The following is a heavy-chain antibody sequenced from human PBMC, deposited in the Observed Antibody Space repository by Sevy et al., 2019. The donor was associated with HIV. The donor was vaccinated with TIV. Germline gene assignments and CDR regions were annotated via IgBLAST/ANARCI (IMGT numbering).Heavy chain of an antibody. CDR3: ARLTSSFYYYMDV. Sequence: SETLSLTCSVSGGSIVTYYWTWFRRSPGKGLEYIGSAYRGGSTNYNPSLKGRATTSLDTSKKQFSLTLRSVTAADTAVYYSARLTSSFYYYMDVWGKGTTVTVSS. CDR2: AYRGGST. D-gene: IGHD6-6*01. J-gene: IGHJ6*03. CDR1: GGSIVTYY. V-gene: IGHV4-59*08.